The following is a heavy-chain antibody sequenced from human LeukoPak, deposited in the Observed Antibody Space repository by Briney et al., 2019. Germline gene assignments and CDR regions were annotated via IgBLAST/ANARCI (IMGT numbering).Heavy chain of an antibody. V-gene: IGHV3-53*01. Sequence: GGSLRLSCAASGFTVSSNYMSWVRQAPGKGLEWVSIIYSGGSTYYADSVKGRFTISRDNSKNTLYLQMNNLRAEDTAVFYCARVLLSYSSSWSYYFDYWGQGTLVTVFS. D-gene: IGHD6-13*01. CDR2: IYSGGST. J-gene: IGHJ4*02. CDR1: GFTVSSNY. CDR3: ARVLLSYSSSWSYYFDY.